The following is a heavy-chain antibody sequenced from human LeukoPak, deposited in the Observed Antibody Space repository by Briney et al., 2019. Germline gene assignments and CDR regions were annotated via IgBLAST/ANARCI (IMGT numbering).Heavy chain of an antibody. J-gene: IGHJ1*01. D-gene: IGHD2-15*01. CDR3: ARPHIPLGYCSGGSCYPYFQH. CDR1: GYTFTTYG. CDR2: ISAYNGNT. V-gene: IGHV1-18*01. Sequence: ASVKVSCKASGYTFTTYGISWVRQAPGQGLEWMGWISAYNGNTNYAQNLQGRVTMTRDTSTSTVYMELSSLRSEDTAVYYCARPHIPLGYCSGGSCYPYFQHWGQGTLVTVSS.